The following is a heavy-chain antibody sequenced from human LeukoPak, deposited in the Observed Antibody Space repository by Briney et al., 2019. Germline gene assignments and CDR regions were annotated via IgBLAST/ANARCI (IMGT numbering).Heavy chain of an antibody. V-gene: IGHV3-11*04. CDR1: GFTFSDYY. CDR3: ARDRYYIFDY. CDR2: ISSSGSTI. Sequence: GGSLRLSCAASGFTFSDYYMSWIRQAPGKGLEWVSYISSSGSTIYYADSVKGRFTISRDNAKSTVYLQMNSLRAEDTAVYFCARDRYYIFDYWGQGAPVTVSS. D-gene: IGHD3-10*01. J-gene: IGHJ4*02.